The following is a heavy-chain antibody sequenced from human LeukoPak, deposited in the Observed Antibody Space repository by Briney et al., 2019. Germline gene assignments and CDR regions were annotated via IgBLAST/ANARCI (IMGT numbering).Heavy chain of an antibody. V-gene: IGHV3-30*19. CDR1: GFTFSTYG. J-gene: IGHJ4*02. CDR3: ARTIPPALDY. CDR2: IDYGGSYK. Sequence: PGGSLRLSCAASGFTFSTYGMHWVRQAPGKGLEWVAFIDYGGSYKYYADSAKGRFTISRDNSRNTLYLQMNSLRVEDTAVYYCARTIPPALDYWGQGTLVTVSS. D-gene: IGHD2-2*01.